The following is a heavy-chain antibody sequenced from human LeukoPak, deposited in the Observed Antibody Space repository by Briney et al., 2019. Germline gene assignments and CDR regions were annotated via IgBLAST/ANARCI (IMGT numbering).Heavy chain of an antibody. V-gene: IGHV3-30-3*01. CDR1: GFTFSSYA. CDR2: ISYDGSNK. D-gene: IGHD3-9*01. J-gene: IGHJ4*02. Sequence: PGGSLRLSCAASGFTFSSYAMHWVRQAPGKGLEWVAVISYDGSNKYYADSVKGRFTISRDNSENTLYLHMSSLGAEDTALYYCARDLIGKSLADYWGQGTLVTVSS. CDR3: ARDLIGKSLADY.